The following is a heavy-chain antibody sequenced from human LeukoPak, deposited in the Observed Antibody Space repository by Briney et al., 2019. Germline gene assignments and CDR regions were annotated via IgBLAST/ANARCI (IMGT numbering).Heavy chain of an antibody. J-gene: IGHJ4*02. CDR1: GYTFTSYD. Sequence: ASVKVSCKASGYTFTSYDINWVRQATGQGLEWMGWMNPNSGNTGYAQKFQGRVTMTRNTSISTAYMELSSLRSADTAVYYCAIYDYGDYVLDYWGQGTLVTVSS. D-gene: IGHD4-17*01. CDR3: AIYDYGDYVLDY. CDR2: MNPNSGNT. V-gene: IGHV1-8*01.